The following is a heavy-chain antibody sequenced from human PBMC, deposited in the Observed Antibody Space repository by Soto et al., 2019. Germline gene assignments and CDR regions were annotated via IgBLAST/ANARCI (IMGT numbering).Heavy chain of an antibody. Sequence: TSETLSLTCTVSGGSISSSSYYWSWIRQPPGKGLEWIGCIYHSGSTYYNPSLKSRVTISVDRSKNQFSLKLSSVTAADTAVYYCARVPDRWGQGTLVTVSS. CDR3: ARVPDR. J-gene: IGHJ5*02. V-gene: IGHV4-30-2*01. CDR1: GGSISSSSYY. CDR2: IYHSGST. D-gene: IGHD2-2*01.